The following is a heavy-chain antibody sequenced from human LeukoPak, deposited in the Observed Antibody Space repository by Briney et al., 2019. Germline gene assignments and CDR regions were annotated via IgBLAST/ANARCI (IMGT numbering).Heavy chain of an antibody. CDR3: ARDSPRDGAYCSGGSCYSELDY. D-gene: IGHD2-15*01. Sequence: GGSLRLSCAASGFTLSSYAMHWVRQAPGKGLEYVSAISSNGGSTYYANSVKGRFTISRDNSKNTLYLQMGSLRAEDMAVYYCARDSPRDGAYCSGGSCYSELDYWGQGTLVTVSS. CDR1: GFTLSSYA. CDR2: ISSNGGST. V-gene: IGHV3-64*01. J-gene: IGHJ4*02.